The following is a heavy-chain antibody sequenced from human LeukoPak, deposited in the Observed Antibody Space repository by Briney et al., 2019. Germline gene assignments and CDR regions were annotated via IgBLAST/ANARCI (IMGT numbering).Heavy chain of an antibody. CDR3: ARLLQSRRLSSSSFYYYYYMDV. CDR2: IYTSGST. D-gene: IGHD6-6*01. Sequence: SETLSLTCTVSGGSISSYYWSWIRQPPGKGLEWIGYIYTSGSTNYNPSLKSRVTISVDTSKNQFSLKLSSVTAADTAVYYCARLLQSRRLSSSSFYYYYYMDVWGKGTTVTVSS. V-gene: IGHV4-4*09. J-gene: IGHJ6*03. CDR1: GGSISSYY.